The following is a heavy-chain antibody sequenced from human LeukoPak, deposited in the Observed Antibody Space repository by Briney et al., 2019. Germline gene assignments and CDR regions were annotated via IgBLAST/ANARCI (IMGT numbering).Heavy chain of an antibody. D-gene: IGHD2/OR15-2a*01. V-gene: IGHV1-69*01. CDR3: AGFFYDENADAFDI. CDR2: LIPIYGSA. Sequence: ASVKVSCKASGGGFTFTSHAITWVRQAPGQGLEWMGGLIPIYGSANYAQKFQGRVTITSDESTRTVHMEMSRLRPEDSAVYYCAGFFYDENADAFDIWGQGTMVTVSS. J-gene: IGHJ3*02. CDR1: GGGFTFTSHA.